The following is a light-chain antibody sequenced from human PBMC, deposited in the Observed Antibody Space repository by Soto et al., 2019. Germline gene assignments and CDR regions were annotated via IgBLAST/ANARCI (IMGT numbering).Light chain of an antibody. V-gene: IGLV2-11*01. CDR1: NSDVGGYNY. CDR2: DVS. Sequence: QSVLTQPRSVSGSPGQSVTISCTGTNSDVGGYNYVSWYQHHPGKAPKFMIYDVSKRPSGVPDRFSGSKSGNTASLTISGLQAEDEADYYCCSYAGSYTLVFGGGTKVTVL. J-gene: IGLJ2*01. CDR3: CSYAGSYTLV.